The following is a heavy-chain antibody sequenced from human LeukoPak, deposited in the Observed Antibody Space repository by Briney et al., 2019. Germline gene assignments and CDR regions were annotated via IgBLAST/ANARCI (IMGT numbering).Heavy chain of an antibody. D-gene: IGHD6-19*01. J-gene: IGHJ4*02. CDR2: ISYSGSTL. V-gene: IGHV3-11*04. CDR3: TRDAALVPGKNF. CDR1: GFTFSDYY. Sequence: SGGSLRLSCAASGFTFSDYYMSLIRQAPGKGLEWVSYISYSGSTLYYADSVKGRFTMSRDNAKNSVYLQMNSLRAEDTAFYYCTRDAALVPGKNFWGQGTLVTVSS.